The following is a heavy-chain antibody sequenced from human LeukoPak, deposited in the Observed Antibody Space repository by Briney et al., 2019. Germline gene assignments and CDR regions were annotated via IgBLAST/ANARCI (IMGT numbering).Heavy chain of an antibody. J-gene: IGHJ3*02. CDR2: IWYDGSNK. CDR1: GFTFSSYG. Sequence: HPGGSLRLSCAASGFTFSSYGMHWVRQAPGKGLEWVAVIWYDGSNKYYADSVKGRFTISRDNSKNTLYLQMNSLRAEDTAVYYCASLKDSSGLADIWGQGTMVTVSP. V-gene: IGHV3-33*01. CDR3: ASLKDSSGLADI. D-gene: IGHD3-22*01.